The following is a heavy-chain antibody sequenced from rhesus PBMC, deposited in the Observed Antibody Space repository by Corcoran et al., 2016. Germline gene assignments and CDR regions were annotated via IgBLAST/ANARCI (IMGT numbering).Heavy chain of an antibody. V-gene: IGHV4-99*02. Sequence: QVQLQASGPGLVKPSETLSLTCAVSGYSISSGYYWGWIRQPPGKGLEWIGRIRGRGYTDYNPSLKSRVTMSTDTSKNQFSLKMSSGTAADMAVYYCAREEDSRWSVYFEFWGQGALVTVSS. CDR3: AREEDSRWSVYFEF. CDR1: GYSISSGYY. D-gene: IGHD6-13*01. CDR2: IRGRGYT. J-gene: IGHJ1*01.